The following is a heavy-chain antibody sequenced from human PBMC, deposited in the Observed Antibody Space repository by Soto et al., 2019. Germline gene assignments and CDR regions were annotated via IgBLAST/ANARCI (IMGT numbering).Heavy chain of an antibody. V-gene: IGHV4-39*01. CDR2: SYYSGST. CDR1: GGSISSSSYY. Sequence: QLQLQESGPGLVKPSETLSLTCTVSGGSISSSSYYWGWIRTPPGKGLEWIGSSYYSGSTYYNQSLKSRVTRSVDTSKNHCSLKLSSVTAADTAVYYCARPSSSTPSWGQGTLVTVSS. J-gene: IGHJ4*02. D-gene: IGHD2-2*01. CDR3: ARPSSSTPS.